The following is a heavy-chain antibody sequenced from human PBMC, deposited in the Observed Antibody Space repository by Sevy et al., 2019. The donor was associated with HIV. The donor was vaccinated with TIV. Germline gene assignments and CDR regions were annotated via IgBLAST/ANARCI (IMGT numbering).Heavy chain of an antibody. Sequence: ASVKVSCKASGYTLTGYYMHWVRQAPGQGLEWMGRTNPNSGGTNYAQKFQGRVTMTRDTSISTAYMELSRLRSDDTAVNYCARDQELWFGRLLRNYYYYYGMDVWGQGTTVTVSS. V-gene: IGHV1-2*06. D-gene: IGHD3-10*01. CDR3: ARDQELWFGRLLRNYYYYYGMDV. J-gene: IGHJ6*02. CDR1: GYTLTGYY. CDR2: TNPNSGGT.